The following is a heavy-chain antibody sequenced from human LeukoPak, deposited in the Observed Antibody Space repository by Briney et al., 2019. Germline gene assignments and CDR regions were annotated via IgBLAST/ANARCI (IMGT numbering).Heavy chain of an antibody. Sequence: TSQTLSPTWTVSGGSISSSSYYWGWIRQPPVKGLEWTGSIYHSGSTYYNPSLKSRVTISVDTPKNQFSLKLSSVTAADTAVYYCARMTGITMVRGVKTPNWFDPWGQGTLVTVSS. V-gene: IGHV4-39*07. CDR1: GGSISSSSYY. D-gene: IGHD3-10*01. CDR3: ARMTGITMVRGVKTPNWFDP. J-gene: IGHJ5*02. CDR2: IYHSGST.